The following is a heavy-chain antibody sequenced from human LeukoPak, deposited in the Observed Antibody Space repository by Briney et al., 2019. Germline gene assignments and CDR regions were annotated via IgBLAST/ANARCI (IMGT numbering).Heavy chain of an antibody. CDR2: INAGNGNT. D-gene: IGHD3-3*01. CDR1: GFTFTTYA. Sequence: GASVKVSCKTSGFTFTTYAIQWVRQAPGQRLEWMGWINAGNGNTKYSQNFQGRVTITRDTSASTAYMELSSLRSQDTAVYYCARSFSDSMDVWGQGTTVTVSS. V-gene: IGHV1-3*01. CDR3: ARSFSDSMDV. J-gene: IGHJ6*02.